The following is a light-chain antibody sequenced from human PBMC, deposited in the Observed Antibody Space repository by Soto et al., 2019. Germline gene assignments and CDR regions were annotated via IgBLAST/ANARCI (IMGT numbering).Light chain of an antibody. Sequence: DIQMTQSPSTLSASVGDKVTITCRASQTISFWLAWYQQKPGKAPKLLIYDASSLESGGPSRFRGSGSGTEFTLTISSLQTDDFATYYCQQYHSSPYTFGQGTKLEIQ. V-gene: IGKV1-5*01. J-gene: IGKJ2*01. CDR3: QQYHSSPYT. CDR1: QTISFW. CDR2: DAS.